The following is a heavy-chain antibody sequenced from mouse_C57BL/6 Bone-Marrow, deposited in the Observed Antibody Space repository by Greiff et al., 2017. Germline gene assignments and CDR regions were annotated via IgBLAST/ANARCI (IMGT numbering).Heavy chain of an antibody. CDR3: ARDYGSSYWYFDV. V-gene: IGHV1-85*01. CDR2: VYPRDGST. Sequence: VQLQQSGPELVKPGASVKLSCKASGYTFTSYDINWVKPRPGQGLEWIGWVYPRDGSTKYNEKFKGKATLTGDTSSSTAYMELHILTSEDSAVYFCARDYGSSYWYFDVWGTGTTVTVSS. J-gene: IGHJ1*03. D-gene: IGHD1-1*01. CDR1: GYTFTSYD.